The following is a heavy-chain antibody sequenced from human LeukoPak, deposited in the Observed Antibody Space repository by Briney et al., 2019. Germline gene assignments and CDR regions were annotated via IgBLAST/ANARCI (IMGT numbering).Heavy chain of an antibody. J-gene: IGHJ4*02. D-gene: IGHD4-17*01. CDR1: GYTFTSYA. Sequence: ASVKVSCKASGYTFTSYAMHWVRQAPGQRLEWMGWINAGNGNTKYSQKFQGRVTITRDTSASTAYMELSSLRSEDTAEYYCARTTVTTSFMTNWGQGTLVTVSS. CDR2: INAGNGNT. CDR3: ARTTVTTSFMTN. V-gene: IGHV1-3*01.